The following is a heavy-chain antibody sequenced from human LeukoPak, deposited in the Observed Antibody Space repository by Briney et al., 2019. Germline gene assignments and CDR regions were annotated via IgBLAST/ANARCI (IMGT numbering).Heavy chain of an antibody. D-gene: IGHD3-22*01. CDR1: GFTFSDYY. Sequence: PGGSLRLSCAASGFTFSDYYMSWIRQAPGKGLEWVSAISGSGGSTYYADSVKGRFTISRDNSKNTLYLQMNSLRAEDTAVYYCAKAGITMIVVVIQSPYYFDYWGQGTLVTVSS. J-gene: IGHJ4*02. CDR3: AKAGITMIVVVIQSPYYFDY. CDR2: ISGSGGST. V-gene: IGHV3-23*01.